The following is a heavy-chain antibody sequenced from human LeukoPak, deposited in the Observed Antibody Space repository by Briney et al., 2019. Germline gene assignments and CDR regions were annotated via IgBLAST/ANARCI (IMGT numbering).Heavy chain of an antibody. CDR3: ARGGRDYYDSSGYPFDY. V-gene: IGHV4-59*08. CDR2: IYYSGST. CDR1: GGSISSYY. D-gene: IGHD3-22*01. J-gene: IGHJ4*02. Sequence: SETLSLTCTVSGGSISSYYWSWIRQPPGKGLEWIGYIYYSGSTNYNPSLKSRVTISVDTSKNQFSLKLSSVTAADTAVYYCARGGRDYYDSSGYPFDYWGQGTLVTVSS.